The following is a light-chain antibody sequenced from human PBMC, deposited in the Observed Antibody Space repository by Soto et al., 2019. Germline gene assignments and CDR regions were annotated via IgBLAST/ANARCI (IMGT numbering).Light chain of an antibody. CDR3: QQYGSSPPNT. CDR2: GSS. CDR1: QSVTNNY. Sequence: EVVLTQSPGTLSLSPGESATLSCRASQSVTNNYFAWYQQKPGPAPRLLIFGSSDRATGIPDRFSGSGSGTDFTLTISSLEPEDFAVYYCQQYGSSPPNTFGQGTKLEIK. J-gene: IGKJ2*01. V-gene: IGKV3-20*01.